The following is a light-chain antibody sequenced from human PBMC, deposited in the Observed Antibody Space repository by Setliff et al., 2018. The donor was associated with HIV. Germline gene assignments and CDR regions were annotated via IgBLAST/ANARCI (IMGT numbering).Light chain of an antibody. Sequence: QSALTQPRSVSGSPGQSVTFSCTGSSSDVGAYNYVSWYQQHPGKAPKLIIYDVSKRPSGVPDRFSGSKSGDTASLTISGLQSEDEADYYCCSYAATYTDIFGTGTKVTV. J-gene: IGLJ1*01. CDR1: SSDVGAYNY. CDR2: DVS. V-gene: IGLV2-11*01. CDR3: CSYAATYTDI.